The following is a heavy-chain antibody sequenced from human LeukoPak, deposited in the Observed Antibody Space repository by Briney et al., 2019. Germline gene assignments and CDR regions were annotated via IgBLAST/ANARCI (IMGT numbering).Heavy chain of an antibody. CDR1: GYTFTSYG. D-gene: IGHD3-10*01. V-gene: IGHV1-18*01. CDR2: ISAYNGNT. J-gene: IGHJ6*03. Sequence: GASVKVSCKASGYTFTSYGISWVRQAPGQGLEWMGWISAYNGNTNYAQKLQGRVTMTTDTSTSTAYMELRSLRSDDTAVYYCARDLYGSGSYYYYYYMDVWGKGTTVTVSS. CDR3: ARDLYGSGSYYYYYYMDV.